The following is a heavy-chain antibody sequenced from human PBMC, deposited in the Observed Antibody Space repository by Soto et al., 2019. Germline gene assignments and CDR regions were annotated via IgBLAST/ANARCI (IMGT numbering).Heavy chain of an antibody. Sequence: EVQLVESGGGLVQPGGSLRLSCAASGFIVSSNYMSWVRQAPGKGPEWVALIYSDGTTHYAESVKGRFTISRDKSKNTLYLQMNSLRAEDTAVYYCARRWGWGHGTMVTVSS. V-gene: IGHV3-66*01. CDR3: ARRWG. J-gene: IGHJ3*01. D-gene: IGHD1-26*01. CDR2: IYSDGTT. CDR1: GFIVSSNY.